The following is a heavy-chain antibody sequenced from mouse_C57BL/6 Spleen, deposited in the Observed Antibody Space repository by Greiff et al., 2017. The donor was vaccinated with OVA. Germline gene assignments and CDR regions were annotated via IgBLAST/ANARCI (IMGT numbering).Heavy chain of an antibody. D-gene: IGHD2-4*01. CDR1: GFTFSSYT. V-gene: IGHV5-9*01. J-gene: IGHJ3*01. CDR3: ARSVDYDWFAY. Sequence: EVNLVESGGGLVQPGGSLKLSCAASGFTFSSYTMAWVRQTPEKRLEWVATISGGGGNTYYPDSVKGRFTISRDNAKNTLYLQMSSLRSEDTALYYCARSVDYDWFAYWGQGTLVTVSA. CDR2: ISGGGGNT.